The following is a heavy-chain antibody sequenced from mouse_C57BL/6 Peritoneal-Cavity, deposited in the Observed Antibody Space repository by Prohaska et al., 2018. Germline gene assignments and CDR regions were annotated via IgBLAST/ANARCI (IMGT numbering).Heavy chain of an antibody. V-gene: IGHV11-2*01. Sequence: EVQLLETGGGLVQPGGSRGLSCAGSGFTFSGFWMSWVRQTTVKTLEWIGDINSDGSARNYSPSIEARFTIFRDNDKSTLYLQMSNVRSEDTATYFCMRYGNYWYFDVWVTGTTVTVSS. CDR3: MRYGNYWYFDV. D-gene: IGHD2-1*01. CDR2: INSDGSAR. CDR1: GFTFSGFW. J-gene: IGHJ1*03.